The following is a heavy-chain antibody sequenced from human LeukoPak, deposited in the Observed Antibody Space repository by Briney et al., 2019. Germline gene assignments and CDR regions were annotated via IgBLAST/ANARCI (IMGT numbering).Heavy chain of an antibody. CDR3: ARGYCSGGSCYMAPNWFDP. J-gene: IGHJ5*02. V-gene: IGHV2-5*02. Sequence: SGPTLVKPTQTLTLTCTFSGFSLSTSGVGVGWIRQPPGKALEWLALIYWDDDKRYSPSLKNRLTITKDTSKNQVVLTMTNMDPVDTATYYCARGYCSGGSCYMAPNWFDPWGQGTLVTVSS. D-gene: IGHD2-15*01. CDR2: IYWDDDK. CDR1: GFSLSTSGVG.